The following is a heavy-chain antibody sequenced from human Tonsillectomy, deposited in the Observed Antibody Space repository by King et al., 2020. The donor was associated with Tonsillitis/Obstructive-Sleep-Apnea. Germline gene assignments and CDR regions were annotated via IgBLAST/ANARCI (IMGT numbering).Heavy chain of an antibody. J-gene: IGHJ4*02. V-gene: IGHV7-4-1*02. Sequence: VQLVESGSELKKPGASVKVSCKASGYTFTRYAMNWVRQAPGQGLEWMGWINTNTGNPTYAQGFTGRSVFSLDTSVSTAYLQLSSLKAEDTAVYYCARGMVFTFGGVIDHFASWGQGTLVTVSS. CDR2: INTNTGNP. CDR1: GYTFTRYA. CDR3: ARGMVFTFGGVIDHFAS. D-gene: IGHD3-16*02.